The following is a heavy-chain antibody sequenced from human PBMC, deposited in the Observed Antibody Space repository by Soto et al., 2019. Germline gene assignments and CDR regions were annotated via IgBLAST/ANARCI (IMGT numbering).Heavy chain of an antibody. CDR3: AGNYYDSSGYGRGAF. CDR1: GYTFTSYG. CDR2: ISAYNGNT. V-gene: IGHV1-18*01. Sequence: VASVKVSCKASGYTFTSYGISWVRQAPGQGLEWMGWISAYNGNTNYAQKLQGRVTMTTDTSTSTAYMELRSLRSDDTAVYYCAGNYYDSSGYGRGAFWGQGTMVTVSS. D-gene: IGHD3-22*01. J-gene: IGHJ3*01.